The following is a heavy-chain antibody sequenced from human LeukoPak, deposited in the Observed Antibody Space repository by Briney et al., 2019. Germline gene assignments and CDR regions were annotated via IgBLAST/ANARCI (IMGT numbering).Heavy chain of an antibody. J-gene: IGHJ4*02. CDR1: GFTFSSYS. D-gene: IGHD1-26*01. Sequence: GGSLRLSCAASGFTFSSYSMNWVRQAPGKGLEWVSYISSSSSTIYYADSVKGRFTISRDNAKNSLYLQMNSLRAEDTAVYYCASSSGVAKWELLTWGFDYWGQGTLVTVSS. CDR2: ISSSSSTI. V-gene: IGHV3-48*04. CDR3: ASSSGVAKWELLTWGFDY.